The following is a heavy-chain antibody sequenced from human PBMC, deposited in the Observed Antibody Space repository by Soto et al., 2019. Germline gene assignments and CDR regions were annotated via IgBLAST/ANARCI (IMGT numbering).Heavy chain of an antibody. CDR1: GFTFNNYG. CDR2: ISYDGANK. D-gene: IGHD3-10*01. Sequence: GGSLRLSSEASGFTFNNYGMHWVRPAPGKGLEWVAAISYDGANKNDADSVRGRFTISRDNSKNTLYLQMNSLRNEDTAVYYRAKDWVISGRSTPLDHWGQGALVTVSS. V-gene: IGHV3-30*18. J-gene: IGHJ4*02. CDR3: AKDWVISGRSTPLDH.